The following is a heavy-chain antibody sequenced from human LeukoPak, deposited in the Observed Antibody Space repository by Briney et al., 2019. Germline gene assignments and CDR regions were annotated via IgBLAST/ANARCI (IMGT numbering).Heavy chain of an antibody. CDR2: IHFSGST. J-gene: IGHJ4*02. Sequence: SETLSLTCIVSGGSISSSSYYWGWIRQPPGKGLEWIGSIHFSGSTYYNPSLKSRVTISVDTSKNQFSLKLSSVTAADTAVYYCARGRFGDYFDYWGQGTLVTVSS. V-gene: IGHV4-39*07. CDR3: ARGRFGDYFDY. D-gene: IGHD3-10*01. CDR1: GGSISSSSYY.